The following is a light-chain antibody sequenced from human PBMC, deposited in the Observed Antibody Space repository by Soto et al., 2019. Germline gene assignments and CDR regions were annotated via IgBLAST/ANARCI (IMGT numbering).Light chain of an antibody. Sequence: EIVLTQSPGTLSLSPGERATLSCRASQSVTAGTLAWYQHKRGQAPRLLIYGASSRATGIPDRFGGSGSGPDFTLTISRLEPEDFAVYYCQQYGSSPYTFGQGTKLEIK. CDR3: QQYGSSPYT. J-gene: IGKJ2*01. V-gene: IGKV3-20*01. CDR1: QSVTAGT. CDR2: GAS.